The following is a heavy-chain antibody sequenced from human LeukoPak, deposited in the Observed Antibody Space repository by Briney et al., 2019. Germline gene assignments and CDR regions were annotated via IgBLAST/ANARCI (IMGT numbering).Heavy chain of an antibody. CDR3: ARDPQQLVPYYYGMDV. CDR1: GDSVSSNSAA. CDR2: TYYRSKWYN. J-gene: IGHJ6*02. V-gene: IGHV6-1*01. D-gene: IGHD6-13*01. Sequence: SQTLSLTCAISGDSVSSNSAAWNWIRQSPSRGLEWLGRTYYRSKWYNDYAVSVKSRVTINPDTSKNQFSLQLNSVTPEDTAVYYCARDPQQLVPYYYGMDVWGQGTTVTVSS.